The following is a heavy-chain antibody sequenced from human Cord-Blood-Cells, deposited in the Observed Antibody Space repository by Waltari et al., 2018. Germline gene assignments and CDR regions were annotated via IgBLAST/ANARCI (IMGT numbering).Heavy chain of an antibody. CDR1: GGSFSGYY. CDR3: ARGLRYFDWLLYYFDY. D-gene: IGHD3-9*01. V-gene: IGHV4-34*01. CDR2: INHSGST. Sequence: QVQLQQWGAGLLKPSETLSLTCAVYGGSFSGYYWSWIRQPPGKGLEWIGEINHSGSTNLNPSIKSRVTMSVDTSNNQFSLKLSSVTAADTAVYYCARGLRYFDWLLYYFDYWGQGTLVTVSS. J-gene: IGHJ4*02.